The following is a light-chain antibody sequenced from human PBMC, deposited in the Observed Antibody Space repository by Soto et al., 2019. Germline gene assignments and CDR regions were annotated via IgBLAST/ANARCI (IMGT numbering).Light chain of an antibody. CDR3: SSYTSSGTLV. V-gene: IGLV2-14*03. CDR2: DVS. Sequence: QSALTQPASVSGSPGQSITISCTGTSSDVGGYNYVSWYQQHPGKAPKLMIYDVSNRPSGFSNRFSGSKSGNTASLTISGLQAEDEADYYCSSYTSSGTLVFGTGTKVTVL. J-gene: IGLJ1*01. CDR1: SSDVGGYNY.